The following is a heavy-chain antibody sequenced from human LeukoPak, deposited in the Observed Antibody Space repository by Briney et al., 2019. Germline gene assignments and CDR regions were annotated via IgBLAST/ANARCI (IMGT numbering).Heavy chain of an antibody. Sequence: SVKVSCKASGGTFSSYAISWVRQAPGQGLEWMGGIIPIFGTANYAQKFQGRVTITADESTSTAYMELSSLRSEDTAAYYCARGDYDFWSGYYYYWGQGTLVTVSS. D-gene: IGHD3-3*01. J-gene: IGHJ4*02. CDR2: IIPIFGTA. CDR3: ARGDYDFWSGYYYY. V-gene: IGHV1-69*13. CDR1: GGTFSSYA.